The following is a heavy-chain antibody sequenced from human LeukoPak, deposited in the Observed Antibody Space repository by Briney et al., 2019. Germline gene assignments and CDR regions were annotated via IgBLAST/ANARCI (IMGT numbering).Heavy chain of an antibody. CDR2: ISSNGGST. J-gene: IGHJ4*02. CDR3: AGDGYCSSTSCPWAYFDF. V-gene: IGHV3-64*01. CDR1: GFTFSSYA. D-gene: IGHD2-2*01. Sequence: GGSLRLSCAASGFTFSSYAMHWVRQAPGKGLEFVSVISSNGGSTYYATSVKGRFTISRDNSKNTLYLQMGSLRAEDMAVYYCAGDGYCSSTSCPWAYFDFWGQGTLVTVSS.